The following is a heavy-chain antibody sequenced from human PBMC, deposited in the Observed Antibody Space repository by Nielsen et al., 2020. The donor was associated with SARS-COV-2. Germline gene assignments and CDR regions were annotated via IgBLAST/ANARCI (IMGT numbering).Heavy chain of an antibody. Sequence: GSLRLSCAASGFTFDDYGMSWVRQPPGKGLEWIGEIYHIGSTNYNSSLKSRVTISVDKSKNQISLNLTSVTAADTAVYYCAGGDSLYFQDWGQGTLVTVSS. CDR1: GFTFDDYG. CDR3: AGGDSLYFQD. D-gene: IGHD2-15*01. CDR2: IYHIGST. V-gene: IGHV4-4*02. J-gene: IGHJ1*01.